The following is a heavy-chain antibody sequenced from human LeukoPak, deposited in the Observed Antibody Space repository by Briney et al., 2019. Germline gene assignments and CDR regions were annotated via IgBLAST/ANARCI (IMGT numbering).Heavy chain of an antibody. Sequence: GGSLRLSCAASGFLFSSYSVIWVRQAPGKGLEWVSSISSTSSYIFYADSLKGRFTISRDNAKNSLYLQMNSLRAEDTAVYYCARFGGGSCSGSSCYDYYVDVWGKGTTVIVSS. CDR1: GFLFSSYS. J-gene: IGHJ6*03. D-gene: IGHD2-2*01. CDR2: ISSTSSYI. CDR3: ARFGGGSCSGSSCYDYYVDV. V-gene: IGHV3-21*01.